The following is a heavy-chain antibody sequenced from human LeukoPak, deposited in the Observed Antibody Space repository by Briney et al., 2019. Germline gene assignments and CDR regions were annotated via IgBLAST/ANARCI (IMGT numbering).Heavy chain of an antibody. V-gene: IGHV1-18*01. D-gene: IGHD6-13*01. CDR2: ISAYNGNT. CDR3: ARDPPYSSSRAFFLGDMTLFDY. CDR1: GYTFTSYG. Sequence: ASVKVSCKASGYTFTSYGISWVRRAPGQGLEWMGWISAYNGNTNYAQKLQGRVTMTTDTSTSTAYMELRSLRSDDTAVYYCARDPPYSSSRAFFLGDMTLFDYWGQGTLVTVSS. J-gene: IGHJ4*02.